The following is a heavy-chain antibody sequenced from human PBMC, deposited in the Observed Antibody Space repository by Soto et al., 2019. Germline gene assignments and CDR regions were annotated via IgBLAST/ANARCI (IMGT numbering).Heavy chain of an antibody. CDR3: ARGTPSPLIVRSSRGPWFDP. J-gene: IGHJ5*02. Sequence: PWETLCLTCTVSGGSISSYYWSWIRQPPGKGLEWIGYMYYGGTTNYNPSLKSRVTISVDTSKMQVSLKLSSVTAAATAVYFCARGTPSPLIVRSSRGPWFDPWGQGTLVTVSS. CDR2: MYYGGTT. D-gene: IGHD2-15*01. CDR1: GGSISSYY. V-gene: IGHV4-59*08.